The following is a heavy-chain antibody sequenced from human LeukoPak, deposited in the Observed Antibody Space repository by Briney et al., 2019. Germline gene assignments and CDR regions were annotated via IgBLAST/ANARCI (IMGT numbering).Heavy chain of an antibody. V-gene: IGHV3-23*01. CDR1: GFTLSSYA. J-gene: IGHJ4*02. CDR2: ISVSGNT. CDR3: ASSYSGSYYLSFDY. D-gene: IGHD1-26*01. Sequence: GGSLRLSCAASGFTLSSYAMSWVRQGPGKGLEWVSAISVSGNTYHADSVKVRFTISRDSSKNTLYLQMNSLRAEDTAVYYCASSYSGSYYLSFDYWGQGTLVTVSS.